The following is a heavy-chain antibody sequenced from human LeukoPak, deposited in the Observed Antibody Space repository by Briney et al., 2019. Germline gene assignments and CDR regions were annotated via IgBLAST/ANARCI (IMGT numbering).Heavy chain of an antibody. CDR1: GFTFSTYA. CDR2: IGGRGDST. Sequence: GGSLRLSCAASGFTFSTYAMSWVRQAPGKGLEWVSGIGGRGDSTYNADSVKGRFTVSRDNSKNTPYLQMHSLRAEDTAVYYCAREVVQGSSWAPEFDNWGQGTLVTVSS. J-gene: IGHJ4*02. V-gene: IGHV3-23*01. CDR3: AREVVQGSSWAPEFDN. D-gene: IGHD6-13*01.